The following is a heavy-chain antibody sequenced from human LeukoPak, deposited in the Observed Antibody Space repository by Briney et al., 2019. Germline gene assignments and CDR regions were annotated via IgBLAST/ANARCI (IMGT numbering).Heavy chain of an antibody. Sequence: GGSLRLSCAASGFTFSSYAMSWIRQAPGKGLEWVSYISSSGSTIYYADSVKGRFTISRDNAKNSLYLQVNSLRAEDTAVYYCARTYSSSRGYYYMDVWGKGATVTISS. CDR2: ISSSGSTI. J-gene: IGHJ6*03. CDR1: GFTFSSYA. V-gene: IGHV3-11*01. D-gene: IGHD6-13*01. CDR3: ARTYSSSRGYYYMDV.